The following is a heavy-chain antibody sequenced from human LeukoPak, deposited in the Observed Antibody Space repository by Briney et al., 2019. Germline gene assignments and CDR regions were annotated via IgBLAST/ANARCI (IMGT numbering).Heavy chain of an antibody. V-gene: IGHV3-48*02. CDR2: ISSSSSTI. CDR1: GFTFSSYS. D-gene: IGHD1-20*01. Sequence: GGSLRLSCAASGFTFSSYSMNWVRQAPGKGLEWVSYISSSSSTIYYADSVKGRFTISRDNAKNSLYLQMNSLRDEDTAVYYCARDESITADYYGMDVWGQGTTVTDSS. J-gene: IGHJ6*02. CDR3: ARDESITADYYGMDV.